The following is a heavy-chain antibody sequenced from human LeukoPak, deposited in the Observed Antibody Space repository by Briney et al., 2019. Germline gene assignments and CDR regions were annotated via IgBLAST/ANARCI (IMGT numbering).Heavy chain of an antibody. J-gene: IGHJ4*02. CDR1: GFTFSTYA. V-gene: IGHV3-23*01. D-gene: IGHD2-8*01. Sequence: GGSLRLSCAASGFTFSTYAMSWVRQAPGKGLEWVSAIGGSDGRTYYADSVKGRFTISRDSSKNTLYLQMNSLRTEDTAVYYGALGVCATPFVIWGQGTLFTVSS. CDR3: ALGVCATPFVI. CDR2: IGGSDGRT.